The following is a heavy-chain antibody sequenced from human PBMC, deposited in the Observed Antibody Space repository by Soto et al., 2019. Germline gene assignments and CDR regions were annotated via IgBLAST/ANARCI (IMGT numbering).Heavy chain of an antibody. CDR2: IKQDGSEK. CDR1: GFTFSSYW. Sequence: GGSLRLSCAASGFTFSSYWMSWVRQAPGKGLEWVGNIKQDGSEKYYVDSVEGRFTISRDNAKNSLYLQMNSLRAEDTALYYCARDGGYCGGDCFVDYWGQGTLVTVSS. D-gene: IGHD2-21*02. V-gene: IGHV3-7*04. J-gene: IGHJ4*02. CDR3: ARDGGYCGGDCFVDY.